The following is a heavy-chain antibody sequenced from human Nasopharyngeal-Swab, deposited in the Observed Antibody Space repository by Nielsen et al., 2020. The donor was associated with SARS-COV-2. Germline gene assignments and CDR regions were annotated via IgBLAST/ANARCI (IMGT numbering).Heavy chain of an antibody. CDR1: GFTFSSYS. Sequence: GESLKISCAASGFTFSSYSMNWVRQAPGKGLVWVSRINSDGSSTSYADSVKGRFIISRDNAKNTLYLQMNSLRAEDTAVYYCAREFSKDYSNYYYGMDVWGQGTTVTVSS. J-gene: IGHJ6*02. V-gene: IGHV3-74*01. CDR3: AREFSKDYSNYYYGMDV. CDR2: INSDGSST. D-gene: IGHD4-11*01.